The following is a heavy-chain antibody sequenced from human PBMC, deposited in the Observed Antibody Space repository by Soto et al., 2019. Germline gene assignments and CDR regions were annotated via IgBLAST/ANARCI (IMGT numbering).Heavy chain of an antibody. CDR2: IKSKTDGGTT. CDR3: TTEDYDFWSGYYSYYYYGMDV. D-gene: IGHD3-3*01. CDR1: GFTFSNAW. V-gene: IGHV3-15*07. Sequence: GGSLRLSCAASGFTFSNAWMNWVLQAPGKGLEWVARIKSKTDGGTTDYAAPVKGRFTISRDDSKNTLYLQMNSLKTEDTAVYYCTTEDYDFWSGYYSYYYYGMDVWGQGTTVTVSS. J-gene: IGHJ6*02.